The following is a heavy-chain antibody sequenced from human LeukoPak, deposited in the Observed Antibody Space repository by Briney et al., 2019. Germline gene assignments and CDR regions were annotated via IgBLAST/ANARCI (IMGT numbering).Heavy chain of an antibody. CDR3: ARGGATGTTSYYYYYYMDV. V-gene: IGHV4-4*02. CDR2: IYHDGST. J-gene: IGHJ6*03. CDR1: GGSISSNNW. D-gene: IGHD1-1*01. Sequence: SETLSLTCAVSGGSISSNNWWIWVRQSPEKGLEWIGEIYHDGSTNYNPSLKSRVTISMDKSKNQLSLKLNFVTAADTAVYYCARGGATGTTSYYYYYYMDVWGKGTTVTVSS.